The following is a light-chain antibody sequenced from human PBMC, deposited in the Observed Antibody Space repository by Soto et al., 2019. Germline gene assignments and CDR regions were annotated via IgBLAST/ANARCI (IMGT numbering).Light chain of an antibody. V-gene: IGKV3-15*01. CDR2: GAS. Sequence: EIVMTQSPATLSVSPGERATLSCRASQSVSSNLAWYQQKRGQAPSLLIYGASTRATSIPARFSGSGSGTEFTLTISSLQSEDFAVYYCQQYNNWPPWTFGQGTKVEVK. CDR3: QQYNNWPPWT. CDR1: QSVSSN. J-gene: IGKJ1*01.